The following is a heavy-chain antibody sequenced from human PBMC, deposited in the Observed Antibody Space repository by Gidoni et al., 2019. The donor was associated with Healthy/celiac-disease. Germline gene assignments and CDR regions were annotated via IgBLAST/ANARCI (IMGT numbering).Heavy chain of an antibody. J-gene: IGHJ5*02. CDR2: IYYSGST. D-gene: IGHD3-10*02. Sequence: QLQLQESGPGLVKPSETLSLTCTVSGGSISSSSYYWGWIRQPPGKGREWIGSIYYSGSTYYNPSLKSRVTISVDTSKNQFSLKLSSVTAADTAVYYCARHFTMSEAVWFDPWGQGTLVTVSS. CDR3: ARHFTMSEAVWFDP. CDR1: GGSISSSSYY. V-gene: IGHV4-39*01.